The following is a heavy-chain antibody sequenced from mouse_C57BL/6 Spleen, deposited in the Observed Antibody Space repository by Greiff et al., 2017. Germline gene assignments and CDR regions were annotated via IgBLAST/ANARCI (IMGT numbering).Heavy chain of an antibody. V-gene: IGHV5-17*01. D-gene: IGHD2-1*01. Sequence: VQLVESGGGLVKPGGSLTLSCAASGFTFSDYGMHWVRQAPEKGLEWVAYISSGSSTIYYADTVKGRFTISRDNAKNTLFLQMTSLRSEDTAMYYCARDGNSYWYFDVWGTGTTVTVAS. CDR2: ISSGSSTI. CDR3: ARDGNSYWYFDV. CDR1: GFTFSDYG. J-gene: IGHJ1*03.